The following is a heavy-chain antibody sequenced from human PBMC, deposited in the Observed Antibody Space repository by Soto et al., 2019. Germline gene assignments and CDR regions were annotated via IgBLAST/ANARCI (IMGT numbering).Heavy chain of an antibody. CDR2: ISGSGGST. CDR1: GFTFTTYA. CDR3: AKSRFGRYCSSTSFVHFDY. Sequence: EVQALESGGGLVQHGGSLRLSCVASGFTFTTYAMTWVRQAPGKGLEWVSIISGSGGSTHYADSVKGRFIISRDNSKNTLYLQMNGLRAEDTAVYYCAKSRFGRYCSSTSFVHFDYWGQGTLVTVSS. J-gene: IGHJ4*02. V-gene: IGHV3-23*01. D-gene: IGHD2-2*01.